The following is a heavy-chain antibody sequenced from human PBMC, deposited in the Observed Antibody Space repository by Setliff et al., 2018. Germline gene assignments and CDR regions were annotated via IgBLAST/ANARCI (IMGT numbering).Heavy chain of an antibody. CDR1: GGTFSSYA. J-gene: IGHJ6*02. CDR3: ARGVPAATNLESYGMDV. CDR2: IIPILGIA. V-gene: IGHV1-69*10. D-gene: IGHD2-2*01. Sequence: ASVKVSCKASGGTFSSYAISWVRQAPGQGLEWMGGIIPILGIANYAQKFQGRVTITADKSTSTAYMELSSLRSEDTAVYYCARGVPAATNLESYGMDVWGQGTTVTVSS.